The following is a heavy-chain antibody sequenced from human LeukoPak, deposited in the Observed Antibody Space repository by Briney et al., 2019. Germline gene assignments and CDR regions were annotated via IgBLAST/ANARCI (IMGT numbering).Heavy chain of an antibody. D-gene: IGHD3-9*01. Sequence: PSETLSLTCTVSGGSISSYYWSCVRQPPGKGREWIGYIYYSGSTNYNPSLKSRVTISLDTSKNQFSLKLSSVTAEDTAVYYCARAGYDIWTGYPPWYFDYWGQGTLVIVSS. V-gene: IGHV4-59*01. CDR1: GGSISSYY. J-gene: IGHJ4*02. CDR3: ARAGYDIWTGYPPWYFDY. CDR2: IYYSGST.